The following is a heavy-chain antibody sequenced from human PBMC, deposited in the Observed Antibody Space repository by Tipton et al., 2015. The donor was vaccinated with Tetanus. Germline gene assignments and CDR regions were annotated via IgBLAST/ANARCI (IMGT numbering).Heavy chain of an antibody. V-gene: IGHV4-4*01. Sequence: TLSLTCDVSSGPVSSSNWWSWVRQAPGKGLEWIGEIYYSGTTNYNPSLKSRVTISTAKSKNQVSLRLNSVTAADTAVYFCARTPDYYYGMDVWGQGTTVTVSS. CDR3: ARTPDYYYGMDV. J-gene: IGHJ6*02. CDR1: SGPVSSSNW. CDR2: IYYSGTT.